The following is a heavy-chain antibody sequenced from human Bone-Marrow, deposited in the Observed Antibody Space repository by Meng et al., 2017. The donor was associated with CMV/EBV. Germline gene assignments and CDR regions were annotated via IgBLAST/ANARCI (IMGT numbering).Heavy chain of an antibody. J-gene: IGHJ2*01. D-gene: IGHD3-10*01. CDR2: IYYSGST. CDR1: GGSISSGGYY. V-gene: IGHV4-31*02. CDR3: ARDGDGERYYDL. Sequence: GSGGSISSGGYYWSWIRQHPGKGLEWIGYIYYSGSTYYNPSLKSRVTISVDTSKNEFSLKLSSVTAADTAVYYCARDGDGERYYDLWGRGILVTVSS.